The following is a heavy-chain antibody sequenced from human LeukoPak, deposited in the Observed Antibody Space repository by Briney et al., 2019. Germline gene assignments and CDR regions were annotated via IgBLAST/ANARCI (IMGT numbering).Heavy chain of an antibody. V-gene: IGHV3-53*01. CDR2: IYSGGST. CDR1: GFTVSSNY. Sequence: GGSLRLSCAASGFTVSSNYMSWVRQAPGKGLEWVSVIYSGGSTYYADSVKGRFTISRDNAKNSLYLQMNSLRAEDTALYHCARGRSIAAAGTLGINHFDYWGQGTLVTVSS. CDR3: ARGRSIAAAGTLGINHFDY. D-gene: IGHD6-13*01. J-gene: IGHJ4*02.